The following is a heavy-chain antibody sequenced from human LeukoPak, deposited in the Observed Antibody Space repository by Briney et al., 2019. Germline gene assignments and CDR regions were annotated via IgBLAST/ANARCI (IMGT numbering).Heavy chain of an antibody. CDR2: INPSGGST. CDR1: GYTFNSYY. Sequence: ASVKVSCKASGYTFNSYYMHWVRQAPGQGLEWMGIINPSGGSTSYAQKFQGRVTMTRDMSTSTVYMELSSLRSEDTAVYYCARLPVGAIYFDDYWGQGTLVTVSS. CDR3: ARLPVGAIYFDDY. J-gene: IGHJ4*02. V-gene: IGHV1-46*02. D-gene: IGHD1-26*01.